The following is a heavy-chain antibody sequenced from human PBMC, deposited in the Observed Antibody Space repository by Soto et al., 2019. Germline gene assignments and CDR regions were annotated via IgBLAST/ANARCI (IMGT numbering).Heavy chain of an antibody. Sequence: GASVKVSCKASGYTFTSYGISWVRQAPGQRLEWMGWINAGNGNTKYSQKFQGRVTITRDTSASTAYMELSSLRSEDTAVYYCARDRFPRAPAKYSSSWYYFDYWGQGTLVTVSS. V-gene: IGHV1-3*01. CDR3: ARDRFPRAPAKYSSSWYYFDY. J-gene: IGHJ4*02. CDR1: GYTFTSYG. CDR2: INAGNGNT. D-gene: IGHD6-13*01.